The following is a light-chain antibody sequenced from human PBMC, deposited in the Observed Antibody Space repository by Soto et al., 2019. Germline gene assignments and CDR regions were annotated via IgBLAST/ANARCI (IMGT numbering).Light chain of an antibody. V-gene: IGKV3-20*01. J-gene: IGKJ2*01. CDR3: QGSGSSPLYA. CDR1: QTINTEF. CDR2: GTS. Sequence: EIVLTQSPGTLSLSPGERATFSCRTSQTINTEFLAWYQQRPGLAPRLLIHGTSNRPTGIPDRFRGSGSGTDFTLTISALEPEDFAVYYYQGSGSSPLYAFGQETKLEI.